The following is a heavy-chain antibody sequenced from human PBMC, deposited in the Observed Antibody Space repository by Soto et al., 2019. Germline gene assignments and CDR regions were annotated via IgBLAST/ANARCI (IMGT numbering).Heavy chain of an antibody. CDR2: IYYSGST. D-gene: IGHD5-18*01. J-gene: IGHJ5*02. CDR1: GGSISSGGDY. CDR3: ARDFFGTAMVTQHRDSWFDP. V-gene: IGHV4-31*03. Sequence: SQTLSLTSTVAGGSISSGGDYWRWIRPHPGKGLEWIGYIYYSGSTYYNPSLKSRVTISVDTSKNQFSLKLSSVTAADTAVYYCARDFFGTAMVTQHRDSWFDPWGQGTLVTAPQ.